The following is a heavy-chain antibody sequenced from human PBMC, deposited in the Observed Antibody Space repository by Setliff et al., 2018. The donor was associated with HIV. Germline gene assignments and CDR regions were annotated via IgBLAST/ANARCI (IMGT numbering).Heavy chain of an antibody. CDR1: GGSISSSSYY. CDR3: ARVVVRGVTFIAEYFQH. Sequence: SETLSLTCTVSGGSISSSSYYWGWIRQPAGKGLEWIGRIYTSGSTNYNPSLKSRVTIAVDTSKNQFSLKLSSVTAADTAVYYCARVVVRGVTFIAEYFQHWGQGTLVTSPQ. J-gene: IGHJ1*01. CDR2: IYTSGST. V-gene: IGHV4-61*02. D-gene: IGHD3-10*01.